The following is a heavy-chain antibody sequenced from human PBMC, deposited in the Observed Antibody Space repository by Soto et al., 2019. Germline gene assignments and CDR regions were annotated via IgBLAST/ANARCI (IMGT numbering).Heavy chain of an antibody. J-gene: IGHJ5*02. CDR2: IYYSGST. Sequence: LCGGSISSGGYYWSWIRPPPGKGLEWIGYIYYSGSTYYNPSLKSRVTISVDTSKNQFSLKLSSVTAADTAVYYCARAAHYSSPFRWFDPWGQGTLVTVSS. D-gene: IGHD6-13*01. CDR1: GGSISSGGYY. CDR3: ARAAHYSSPFRWFDP. V-gene: IGHV4-31*02.